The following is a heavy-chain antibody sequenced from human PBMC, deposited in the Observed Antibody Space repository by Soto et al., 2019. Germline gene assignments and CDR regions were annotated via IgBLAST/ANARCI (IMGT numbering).Heavy chain of an antibody. V-gene: IGHV1-69*01. CDR1: GGTFSALA. CDR2: IIPLFGTP. Sequence: QVHLVQSGAEVKKPGSSVKVSCKTSGGTFSALAFSWVRQAPRQGLEWVGGIIPLFGTPNYAREFQGRVSISADESSNTVYMELRSLRSEDTAVYYCASERVAEMATGGYFDNGGQGTLVTVSS. CDR3: ASERVAEMATGGYFDN. D-gene: IGHD5-12*01. J-gene: IGHJ4*02.